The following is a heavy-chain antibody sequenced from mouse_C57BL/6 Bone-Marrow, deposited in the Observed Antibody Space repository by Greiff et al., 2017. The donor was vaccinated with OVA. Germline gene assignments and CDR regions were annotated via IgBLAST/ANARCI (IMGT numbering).Heavy chain of an antibody. CDR3: ARWPDCYGSSYGWYFDV. J-gene: IGHJ1*03. Sequence: VQLQQPGAELVMPGASVKLSCKASGYTFTSYWMHWVKQRPGQGLEWIGEIDPSDSYTNYNQKFKGKSTLTVDKSSSTAYMQLSSLTSEDSAVYYCARWPDCYGSSYGWYFDVWGTGTTVTVSS. V-gene: IGHV1-69*01. D-gene: IGHD1-1*01. CDR1: GYTFTSYW. CDR2: IDPSDSYT.